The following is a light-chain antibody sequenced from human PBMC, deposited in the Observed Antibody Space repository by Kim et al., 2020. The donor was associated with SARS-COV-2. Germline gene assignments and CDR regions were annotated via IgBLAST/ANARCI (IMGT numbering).Light chain of an antibody. Sequence: GQSATISCTGTSSDVGNSNYVSWYQQHPGKAPKLIIYDVSKRPSGVPDRFSGSKSGNTASLIISGLQAEDEADYYCCSYAGIYTYVFGTGTKVTVL. J-gene: IGLJ1*01. V-gene: IGLV2-11*01. CDR1: SSDVGNSNY. CDR3: CSYAGIYTYV. CDR2: DVS.